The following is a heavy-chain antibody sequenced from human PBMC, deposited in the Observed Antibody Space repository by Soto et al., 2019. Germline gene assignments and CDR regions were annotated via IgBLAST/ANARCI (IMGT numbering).Heavy chain of an antibody. J-gene: IGHJ4*02. V-gene: IGHV3-30*18. CDR1: GFTFSSYG. D-gene: IGHD3-16*02. CDR2: ISYDGSNK. CDR3: AKLTTNTYYDYVWGSYPNFDY. Sequence: QVQLVESGGGVVQPGRSLRLSCAASGFTFSSYGMHWVRQAPGKGLEWVAVISYDGSNKYYADSVKGRFTISRDNSKNTLYLQMNSLRAEDTAVYYCAKLTTNTYYDYVWGSYPNFDYWGQGTLVTVSS.